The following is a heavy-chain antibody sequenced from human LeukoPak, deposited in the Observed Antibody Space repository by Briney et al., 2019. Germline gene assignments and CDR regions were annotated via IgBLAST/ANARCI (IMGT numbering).Heavy chain of an antibody. D-gene: IGHD2-2*01. CDR1: GITFSSYA. J-gene: IGHJ4*02. CDR2: ISGSGGST. V-gene: IGHV3-23*01. Sequence: GGSLRLSCAASGITFSSYAMSWVRQAPGKGLEWVSAISGSGGSTYYADSVRGRFTISRDNSKNTLYLQMNSLRAEDTAVYYCAKDGDIVVVPAAMPHYYFDYWGQGTLVTVSS. CDR3: AKDGDIVVVPAAMPHYYFDY.